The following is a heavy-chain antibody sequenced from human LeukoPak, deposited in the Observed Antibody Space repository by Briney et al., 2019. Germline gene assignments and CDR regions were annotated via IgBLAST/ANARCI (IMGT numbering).Heavy chain of an antibody. Sequence: PGRSLRLSCAASGFTFSNYGMHWVRQAPGKGLEWVAIIWYDGSNKYYADSVKGRFTISRDNSKNTLYLQMNSLRAEDTAVYYCASQYYDSSGYYNWGQGTLVTVSS. CDR3: ASQYYDSSGYYN. J-gene: IGHJ4*02. CDR1: GFTFSNYG. D-gene: IGHD3-22*01. V-gene: IGHV3-33*01. CDR2: IWYDGSNK.